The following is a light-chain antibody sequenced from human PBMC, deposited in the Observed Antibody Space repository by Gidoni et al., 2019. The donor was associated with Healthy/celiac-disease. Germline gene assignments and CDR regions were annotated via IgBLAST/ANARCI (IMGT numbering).Light chain of an antibody. V-gene: IGKV4-1*01. Sequence: DMVMTQSPDLLAVSLGERATINCTSSQSVLYSSNNKNYLAWYQQKPGQPPKLLIYWASTRESGVPDRFIGSWSGTDFTLTISSLQAEDVAVYYCQQYYSTPYTFGQWTKLELK. J-gene: IGKJ2*01. CDR2: WAS. CDR3: QQYYSTPYT. CDR1: QSVLYSSNNKNY.